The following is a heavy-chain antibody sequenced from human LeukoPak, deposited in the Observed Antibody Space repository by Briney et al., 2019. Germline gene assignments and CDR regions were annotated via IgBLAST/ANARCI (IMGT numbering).Heavy chain of an antibody. CDR1: GGTFSSYA. D-gene: IGHD6-19*01. Sequence: GASVKVSCKASGGTFSSYAISWVRQAPGQGLEWMGGIIPIFGTANYAQKSQGRVTITTDESTSTAYMELSSLRSEDTAVYYCARAVAGTFDVFDYWGQGTLVTVSS. V-gene: IGHV1-69*05. J-gene: IGHJ4*02. CDR2: IIPIFGTA. CDR3: ARAVAGTFDVFDY.